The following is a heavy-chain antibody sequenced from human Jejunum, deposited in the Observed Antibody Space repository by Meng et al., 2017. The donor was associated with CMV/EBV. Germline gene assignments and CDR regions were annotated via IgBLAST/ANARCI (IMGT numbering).Heavy chain of an antibody. Sequence: SGGSSSSGSHFWSWIRQFPGKGLEWIGYISYSGNPYYDPSLRSRVFISIDMSDNQFSLKLNSVTAADTAVYYCARLQTAAVRGSGFDFWGQGTLVTVSS. CDR2: ISYSGNP. CDR1: GGSSSSGSHF. CDR3: ARLQTAAVRGSGFDF. J-gene: IGHJ4*02. D-gene: IGHD2-15*01. V-gene: IGHV4-31*02.